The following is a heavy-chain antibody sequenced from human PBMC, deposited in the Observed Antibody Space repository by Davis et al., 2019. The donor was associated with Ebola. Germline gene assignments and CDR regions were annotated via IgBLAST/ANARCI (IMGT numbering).Heavy chain of an antibody. Sequence: GESLKISCAASGFTFSDYYMSWIRQAPGKGLEWVSYISSSGSTIYYADSVKGRFTISRDNAKNSLYLQMNSLRGDDTAIYYCAKREGYGQVDYWGQGTLVTVSS. V-gene: IGHV3-11*01. CDR2: ISSSGSTI. D-gene: IGHD5-18*01. CDR1: GFTFSDYY. J-gene: IGHJ4*02. CDR3: AKREGYGQVDY.